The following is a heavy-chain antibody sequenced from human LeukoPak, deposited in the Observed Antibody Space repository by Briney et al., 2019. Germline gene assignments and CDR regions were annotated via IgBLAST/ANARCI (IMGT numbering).Heavy chain of an antibody. V-gene: IGHV3-21*01. J-gene: IGHJ4*02. CDR1: GFTFSSYS. CDR2: ISSSSSYI. CDR3: ARDPAGMITDYYDFDY. Sequence: GGSLRLSCAASGFTFSSYSMNWVRQAPGKGLECVSSISSSSSYIYYADSVKGRFTISRDNAKNSLYLQMNSLRAEDTAVYYCARDPAGMITDYYDFDYWGQGTLVTVSS. D-gene: IGHD3-16*01.